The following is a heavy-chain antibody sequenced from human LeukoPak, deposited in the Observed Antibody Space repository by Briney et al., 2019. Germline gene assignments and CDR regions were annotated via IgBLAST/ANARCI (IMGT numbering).Heavy chain of an antibody. D-gene: IGHD3-10*01. J-gene: IGHJ4*02. CDR3: ARASNLLSGFDY. V-gene: IGHV4-30-4*01. Sequence: PSETLSLTCTVSGGSISSSSYYWSWIRQPPGKGLEWIGYIYYSGSTYHNPSLKSRVAISVDTSKNQFSLKVSSVTAADTAVYYCARASNLLSGFDYWGQGTLVTVSS. CDR1: GGSISSSSYY. CDR2: IYYSGST.